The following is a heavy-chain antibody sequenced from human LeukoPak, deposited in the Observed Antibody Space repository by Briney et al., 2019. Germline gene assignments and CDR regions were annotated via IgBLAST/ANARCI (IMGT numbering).Heavy chain of an antibody. CDR1: GFTFNQYG. CDR3: AKSIAARPDYFDY. D-gene: IGHD6-6*01. Sequence: GGSLRLSCVASGFTFNQYGMTWVRQAPGKGLEWVSAISGSGGSTYCADSVKGRFTISRDNSKNTLYLQMNSLRAEDTAVYYCAKSIAARPDYFDYWGQGTLVTVSS. J-gene: IGHJ4*02. V-gene: IGHV3-23*01. CDR2: ISGSGGST.